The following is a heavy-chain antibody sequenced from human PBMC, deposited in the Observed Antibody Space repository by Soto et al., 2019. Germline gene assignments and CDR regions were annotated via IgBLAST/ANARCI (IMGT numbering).Heavy chain of an antibody. CDR3: GPSYGLYYFDY. J-gene: IGHJ4*02. V-gene: IGHV1-2*02. CDR2: INPSSGGT. D-gene: IGHD5-18*01. CDR1: TYTFTDYF. Sequence: GASVKVSCKASTYTFTDYFMHWVRQAPGQGLEWMGWINPSSGGTNYAQQSQGRVTMTRDTSVSTAYMDPVDTATYYCAHRRPGPSYGLYYFDYWGQGTLVTVSS.